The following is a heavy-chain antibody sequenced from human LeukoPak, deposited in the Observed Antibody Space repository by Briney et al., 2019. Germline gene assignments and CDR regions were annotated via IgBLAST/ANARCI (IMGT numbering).Heavy chain of an antibody. J-gene: IGHJ3*02. D-gene: IGHD6-25*01. Sequence: GASVKVSCKASGYTFTSYYVHWVRQAPGQGLEWMGIINPTSGDTNYAQNFQGRVTMTRDMSTSTVYMELSSLRSEDTAVYCCARHGFSSVWQGGWHAFDIWGLGTMVTVSS. CDR3: ARHGFSSVWQGGWHAFDI. CDR1: GYTFTSYY. CDR2: INPTSGDT. V-gene: IGHV1-46*01.